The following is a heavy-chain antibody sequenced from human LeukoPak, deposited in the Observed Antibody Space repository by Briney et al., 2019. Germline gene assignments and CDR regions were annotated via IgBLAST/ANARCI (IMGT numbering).Heavy chain of an antibody. V-gene: IGHV5-51*01. D-gene: IGHD3-22*01. CDR2: IYPGDSDT. Sequence: GESLKISCKGSGYSFTSYWIGWVRQMPGKGLEWKGIIYPGDSDTIYSPSFQGQVTISADKSISTAYLQWSSLKASDTAMYYCARRTYYYDSSGYKGDAFDIWGQGTMVTVSS. CDR1: GYSFTSYW. J-gene: IGHJ3*02. CDR3: ARRTYYYDSSGYKGDAFDI.